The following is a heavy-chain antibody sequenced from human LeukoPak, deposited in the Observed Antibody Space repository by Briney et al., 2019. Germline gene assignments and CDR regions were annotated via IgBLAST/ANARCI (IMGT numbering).Heavy chain of an antibody. D-gene: IGHD6-13*01. CDR2: IYYSGST. J-gene: IGHJ4*02. Sequence: SETLSLTCTVSGGSISSYYWSWIRQPPGKGLEWIGYIYYSGSTNYNPSLKSRVTISVDTSKNQSSLKLSSVTAADTAVYYCARLGSSWRLDYWGQGTLVTVSS. V-gene: IGHV4-59*08. CDR1: GGSISSYY. CDR3: ARLGSSWRLDY.